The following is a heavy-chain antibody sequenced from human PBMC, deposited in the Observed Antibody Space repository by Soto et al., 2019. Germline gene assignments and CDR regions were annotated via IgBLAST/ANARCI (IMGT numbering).Heavy chain of an antibody. CDR2: IYYSGST. CDR1: GGSISSYY. D-gene: IGHD5-18*01. J-gene: IGHJ6*02. Sequence: PSETLSLTCTVSGGSISSYYWSWIRQPPGKGLEWIGYIYYSGSTNYNPSLKSRVTISVDTSKNQFSLKLSSVTAADTDVDYCARDRRIQLWPRYYYGMDVWGQGTTVTVSS. CDR3: ARDRRIQLWPRYYYGMDV. V-gene: IGHV4-59*01.